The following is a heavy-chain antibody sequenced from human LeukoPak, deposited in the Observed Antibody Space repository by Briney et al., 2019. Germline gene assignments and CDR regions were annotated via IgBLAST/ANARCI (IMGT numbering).Heavy chain of an antibody. V-gene: IGHV3-23*01. Sequence: PGGSLRLSCAASGFTFSSYAMSWVRQAPGKGLEWVSAISGSGGSTYYADPVKGRFTISRDNSKNTLYLQMNSLRAEDTAVYYCAKDQRTTVVTPDYFDYWGQGTLVTVSS. CDR3: AKDQRTTVVTPDYFDY. CDR1: GFTFSSYA. CDR2: ISGSGGST. J-gene: IGHJ4*02. D-gene: IGHD4-23*01.